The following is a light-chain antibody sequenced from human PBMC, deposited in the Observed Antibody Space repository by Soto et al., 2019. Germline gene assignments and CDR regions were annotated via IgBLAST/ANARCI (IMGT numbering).Light chain of an antibody. J-gene: IGLJ3*02. CDR2: TNN. Sequence: QSALAQAPSASGTPGPRVTISFSGSRSNIGSNSVYWYQQLPKMAPKLLIYTNNQRPSGVPDRFSGSKSGISASLAISGLRSEDEADYYCATWDDILSGVVFGGGTKVTVL. CDR1: RSNIGSNS. CDR3: ATWDDILSGVV. V-gene: IGLV1-47*01.